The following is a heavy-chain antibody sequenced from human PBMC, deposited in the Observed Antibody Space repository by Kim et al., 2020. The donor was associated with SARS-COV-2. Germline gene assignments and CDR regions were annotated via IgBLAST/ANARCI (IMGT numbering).Heavy chain of an antibody. CDR2: ISSSSSYI. CDR1: GFTFSSYS. V-gene: IGHV3-21*01. J-gene: IGHJ4*02. CDR3: ARDRGYSGSSGY. D-gene: IGHD1-26*01. Sequence: GGSLRLSCAASGFTFSSYSMNWVRQAPGKGLEWVSSISSSSSYIYYADSVKGRFTISRDNAKNSLYLQMNSLRAEDTAVYYCARDRGYSGSSGYWGQGTLVTVSS.